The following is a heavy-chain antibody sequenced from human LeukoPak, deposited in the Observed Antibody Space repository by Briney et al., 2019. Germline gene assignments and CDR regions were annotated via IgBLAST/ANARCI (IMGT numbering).Heavy chain of an antibody. CDR2: IYYSGST. V-gene: IGHV4-59*01. CDR1: GGSISSYY. D-gene: IGHD3-10*01. Sequence: PSETLSLTCTVSGGSISSYYWSWIRQPPGKGLEWIGYIYYSGSTNYNPSLKSRVTISVDTSKNQFSLKLSSVTAADTAVYYCARAVGGDGSGSLWGPGTLVTVSS. CDR3: ARAVGGDGSGSL. J-gene: IGHJ4*02.